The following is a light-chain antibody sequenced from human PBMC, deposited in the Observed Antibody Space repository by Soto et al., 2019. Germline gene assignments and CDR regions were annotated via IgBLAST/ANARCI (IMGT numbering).Light chain of an antibody. CDR1: SSDVGHYHY. J-gene: IGLJ2*01. Sequence: QSALTQPASVSGSPGQSITISCTGTSSDVGHYHYVSWYQHHPGKAPKLMIYDVANRPSGVSNRFSGSKSGNTASLTISGLQAEDEAVYYCNSYTSSGTYVVFGGGTKLTVL. CDR2: DVA. CDR3: NSYTSSGTYVV. V-gene: IGLV2-14*03.